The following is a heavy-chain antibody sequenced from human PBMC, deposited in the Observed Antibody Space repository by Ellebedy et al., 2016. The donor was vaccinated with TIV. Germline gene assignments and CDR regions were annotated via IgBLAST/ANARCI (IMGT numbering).Heavy chain of an antibody. Sequence: AASVKVSCKASGYTFTSFGISWVRQAPGQGLEWMGWISAYNANTNYAQKLQGRVTMTTDTSTSTAYMELRSLRSDDTAVYYCARSTVRGKYYFDYWGQGTLVTVSS. CDR2: ISAYNANT. J-gene: IGHJ4*02. CDR3: ARSTVRGKYYFDY. V-gene: IGHV1-18*04. D-gene: IGHD3-10*01. CDR1: GYTFTSFG.